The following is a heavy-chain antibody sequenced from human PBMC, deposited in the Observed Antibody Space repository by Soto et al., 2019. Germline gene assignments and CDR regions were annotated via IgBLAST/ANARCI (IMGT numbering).Heavy chain of an antibody. Sequence: SETLSLTCAVYGGSFSGYYWSWIRQPPGKGLEWIGEINHSGSTNYNPSLKSRVTISVDTSKNQFSLKLSSVTAADTAVYYCARGWYRLYYYYMDVWGKGTTVTVSS. D-gene: IGHD6-13*01. CDR2: INHSGST. V-gene: IGHV4-34*01. J-gene: IGHJ6*03. CDR1: GGSFSGYY. CDR3: ARGWYRLYYYYMDV.